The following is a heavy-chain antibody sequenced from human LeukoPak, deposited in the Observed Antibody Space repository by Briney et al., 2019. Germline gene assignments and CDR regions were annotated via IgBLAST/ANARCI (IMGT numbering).Heavy chain of an antibody. D-gene: IGHD3-9*01. J-gene: IGHJ6*02. CDR2: MNPNSGNT. V-gene: IGHV1-8*03. Sequence: ASVKVSCKASGYTFTSYDINWVRQATGQGLEWMGWMNPNSGNTGYAQKFQGRVTITRNTSISTAYMELSSLRSEDTAVYYCARDHPPILTGYYYGMDVWGQGTTVTVSS. CDR1: GYTFTSYD. CDR3: ARDHPPILTGYYYGMDV.